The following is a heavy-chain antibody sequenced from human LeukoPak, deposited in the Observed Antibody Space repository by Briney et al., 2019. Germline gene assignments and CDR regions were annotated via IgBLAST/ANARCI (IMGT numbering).Heavy chain of an antibody. CDR2: IRYDGSNK. V-gene: IGHV3-30*02. J-gene: IGHJ4*02. D-gene: IGHD5-12*01. Sequence: PGGSLRLSCAASGFTFSSYGMHWVRQAPGKGLEWVAFIRYDGSNKYYADSVKGRFTISRDNSKNTLYLQMNSLRAEDTAVYYCAYGYSGYDYCFDYWGQGTLVTVSS. CDR1: GFTFSSYG. CDR3: AYGYSGYDYCFDY.